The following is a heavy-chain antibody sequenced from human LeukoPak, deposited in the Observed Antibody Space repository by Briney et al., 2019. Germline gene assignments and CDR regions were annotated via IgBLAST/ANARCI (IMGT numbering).Heavy chain of an antibody. D-gene: IGHD3-9*01. V-gene: IGHV3-33*08. CDR1: GFTFSSYA. Sequence: GGSLRLSCAATGFTFSSYAMLSVRHAPGQGLEWVSVTWYDGSKKYYADSVKGRFTISRDNSKNTLYLQMNSLRAEDTAVYYCARDPLSYYDILTGYPLGGWFDPWGQGTLVTVSS. CDR2: TWYDGSKK. CDR3: ARDPLSYYDILTGYPLGGWFDP. J-gene: IGHJ5*02.